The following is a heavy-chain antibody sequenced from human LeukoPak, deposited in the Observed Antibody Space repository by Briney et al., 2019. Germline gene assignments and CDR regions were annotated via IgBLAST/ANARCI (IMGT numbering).Heavy chain of an antibody. D-gene: IGHD6-19*01. CDR3: ARQGDSGWYYFDY. Sequence: SGTLSLTCAVSGGSISSSNWWSWVRQPPGKGLEWIGEIYHSGSTNYNPSLKSRVTISVDKSRNQFSLKLTSVTAADTAAYYCARQGDSGWYYFDYWGQGTLVTVSS. CDR2: IYHSGST. CDR1: GGSISSSNW. V-gene: IGHV4-4*02. J-gene: IGHJ4*02.